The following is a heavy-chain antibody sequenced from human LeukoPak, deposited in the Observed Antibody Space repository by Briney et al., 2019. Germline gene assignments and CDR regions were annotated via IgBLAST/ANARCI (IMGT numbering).Heavy chain of an antibody. CDR2: DGSST. CDR1: GFTFSSYS. J-gene: IGHJ6*02. V-gene: IGHV3-74*01. CDR3: ARGRYYGMDI. Sequence: GGSLRLSCAASGFTFSSYSMNWVRQAPGKGLEWVSGDGSSTSYADSVKGRFTVSRDNAKNTLYLQMNSLRAEDTAVYYCARGRYYGMDIWGQGTTVTVSS.